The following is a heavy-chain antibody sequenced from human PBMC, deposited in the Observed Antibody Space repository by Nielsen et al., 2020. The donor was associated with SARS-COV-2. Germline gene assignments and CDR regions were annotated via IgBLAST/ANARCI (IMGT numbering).Heavy chain of an antibody. Sequence: ASVKVSCKASGYTFTSYYMHWVRQAPGQGLEWMGIINPSGGSTSYAQKFQGRVTMTRDTSTSTVYMELSSLRSEDTAVYYCAREVRDYDFWSGYYQYYYYYGMDVWGQGTTVTVSS. V-gene: IGHV1-46*01. J-gene: IGHJ6*02. CDR3: AREVRDYDFWSGYYQYYYYYGMDV. CDR2: INPSGGST. CDR1: GYTFTSYY. D-gene: IGHD3-3*01.